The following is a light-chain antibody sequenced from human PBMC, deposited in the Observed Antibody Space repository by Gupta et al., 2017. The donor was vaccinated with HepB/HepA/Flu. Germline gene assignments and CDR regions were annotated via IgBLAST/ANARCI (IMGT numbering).Light chain of an antibody. J-gene: IGLJ2*01. CDR1: ASDVGGYNH. CDR2: DVY. CDR3: SSYTTTSAVEV. V-gene: IGLV2-14*01. Sequence: SALLPLPTVSASPWQPSALLYPGTASDVGGYNHVCWYQQYSGKAPKLIIYDVYYRPSGISNRFSGSKSGNTASLTISGLQSEDEANYYCSSYTTTSAVEVFGGGTKLTVL.